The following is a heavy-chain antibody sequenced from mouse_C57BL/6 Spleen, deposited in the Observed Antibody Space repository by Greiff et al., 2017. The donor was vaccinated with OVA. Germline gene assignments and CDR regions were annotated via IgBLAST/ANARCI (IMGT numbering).Heavy chain of an antibody. CDR2: INPYNGGT. CDR3: ARKSIHWYFDV. CDR1: GYTFTDYY. D-gene: IGHD2-10*02. Sequence: LVKPGASVKMSCTSSGYTFTDYYMTWVKQSHGKSLEWLGVINPYNGGTSYNQKFKCKATLTVDKSSSTAYMELNSLTSEDAAVYYCARKSIHWYFDVWGTGTTVTVSS. J-gene: IGHJ1*03. V-gene: IGHV1-19*01.